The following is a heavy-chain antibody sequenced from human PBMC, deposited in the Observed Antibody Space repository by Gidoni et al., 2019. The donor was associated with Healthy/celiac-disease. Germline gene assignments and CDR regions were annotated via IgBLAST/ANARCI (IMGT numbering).Heavy chain of an antibody. CDR3: AKGDSSGRYGGGFFDY. D-gene: IGHD6-19*01. Sequence: QMHLVESGGGVVQPGTSLSLSCAASGSPFTNYVRAWVRQAPGKGLEWVAVIVHDGTNKDYADSVKGRFTISRDNSKNTLYLQMNSLRPEDTAIYYCAKGDSSGRYGGGFFDYWGQGTLVTVSS. J-gene: IGHJ4*02. CDR1: GSPFTNYV. CDR2: IVHDGTNK. V-gene: IGHV3-30*18.